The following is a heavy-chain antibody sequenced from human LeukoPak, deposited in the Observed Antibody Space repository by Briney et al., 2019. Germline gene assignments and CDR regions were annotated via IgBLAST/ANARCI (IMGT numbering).Heavy chain of an antibody. Sequence: PGGSLRLSCAASGFTFDDYAMHWVRQAPGKGLERVSGISWNSGSIGYADSVKGRFTISRDNAKNSLYLQMNSLRAEDTALYYCAKDPNSSGWYYFDYWGQGTLVTVSS. CDR2: ISWNSGSI. D-gene: IGHD6-19*01. J-gene: IGHJ4*02. CDR1: GFTFDDYA. CDR3: AKDPNSSGWYYFDY. V-gene: IGHV3-9*01.